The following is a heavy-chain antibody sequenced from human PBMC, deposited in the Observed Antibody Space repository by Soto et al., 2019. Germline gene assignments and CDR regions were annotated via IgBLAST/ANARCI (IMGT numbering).Heavy chain of an antibody. J-gene: IGHJ4*02. CDR1: GFTFTDYS. D-gene: IGHD4-17*01. CDR3: ASCYGDYEFPCEY. Sequence: HPGGSLRLSCAGSGFTFTDYSMLWVRQAPGKGLEWVSYISSTSNIAYYVDSVEGRFATSRDNAKNSLYLQMNSLRDEDSAVYYCASCYGDYEFPCEYWGQGTLVTVSS. CDR2: ISSTSNIA. V-gene: IGHV3-48*02.